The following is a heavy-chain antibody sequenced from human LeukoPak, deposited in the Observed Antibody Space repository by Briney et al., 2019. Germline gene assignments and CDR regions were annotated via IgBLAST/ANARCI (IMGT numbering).Heavy chain of an antibody. CDR2: IGSDGNK. J-gene: IGHJ6*02. V-gene: IGHV3-23*01. D-gene: IGHD3-10*02. Sequence: GGSLRLSCAASGFTFSDSYMSWIRQAPGKGLEWVSAIGSDGNKHYSESVKGRFAISRDNSKNTLFLQMSSLRAEDTALYYCAKVLHYYVAMDVWGQGTTVTVSS. CDR3: AKVLHYYVAMDV. CDR1: GFTFSDSY.